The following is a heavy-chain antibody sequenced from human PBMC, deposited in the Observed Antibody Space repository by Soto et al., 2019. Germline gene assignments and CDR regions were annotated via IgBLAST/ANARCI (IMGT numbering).Heavy chain of an antibody. CDR3: ARERIWYDSSGYFYYFDY. V-gene: IGHV4-4*02. CDR2: IYHSGST. D-gene: IGHD3-22*01. CDR1: GGSISSSNW. Sequence: SETLSLTCAVSGGSISSSNWWSWVRQPPGKGLEWIGEIYHSGSTNYNPSLKSRVTISADRSKNQFSLKLSSVTAADTAVYYCARERIWYDSSGYFYYFDYWGQGTLVTVSS. J-gene: IGHJ4*02.